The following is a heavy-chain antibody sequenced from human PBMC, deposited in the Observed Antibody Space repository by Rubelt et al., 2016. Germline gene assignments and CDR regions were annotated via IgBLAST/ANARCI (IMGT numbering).Heavy chain of an antibody. V-gene: IGHV3-30*07. Sequence: STDGNGKTYADSVKGRFTISRDNSKNTLYLQMNSLRAEDTAVYYCARDQYYDFWRSPPQGLGMDVWGQGTTVTVSS. CDR3: ARDQYYDFWRSPPQGLGMDV. CDR2: STDGNGK. D-gene: IGHD3-3*01. J-gene: IGHJ6*02.